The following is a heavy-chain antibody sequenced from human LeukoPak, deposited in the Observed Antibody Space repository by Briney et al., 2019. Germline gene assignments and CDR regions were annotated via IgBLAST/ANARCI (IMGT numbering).Heavy chain of an antibody. J-gene: IGHJ6*03. CDR3: ARTTEGGYTYDYFYYYYMDV. Sequence: AVKGRFTVSRDNAKRSLYLQMNSLRAEDTAVYYCARTTEGGYTYDYFYYYYMDVWGKGTTVTISS. D-gene: IGHD5-18*01. V-gene: IGHV3-11*03.